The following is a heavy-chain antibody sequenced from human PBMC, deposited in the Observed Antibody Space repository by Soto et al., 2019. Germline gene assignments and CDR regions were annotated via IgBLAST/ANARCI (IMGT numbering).Heavy chain of an antibody. Sequence: LRLSCAASGFPFGTTDMSWVRQAPGEGLEWVSTIDGSGGITFYADSVKGRFTISRDNSRNTVYLQMNSLRGDDTALYYCVKNSGWFNTWGQGALVTVSS. CDR1: GFPFGTTD. CDR3: VKNSGWFNT. CDR2: IDGSGGIT. D-gene: IGHD3-10*01. V-gene: IGHV3-23*01. J-gene: IGHJ5*02.